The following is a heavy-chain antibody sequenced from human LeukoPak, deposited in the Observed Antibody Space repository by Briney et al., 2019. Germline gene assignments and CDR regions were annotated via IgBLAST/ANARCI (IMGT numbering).Heavy chain of an antibody. V-gene: IGHV1-18*01. CDR1: GYSFASYG. CDR3: ARDAYSIGKYFPSLSQNYMDV. J-gene: IGHJ6*03. CDR2: INTDNRNT. Sequence: GASGKVSCTASGYSFASYGISWVRQAPGQGLDWMGWINTDNRNTNLVQKFEGRDTMPTDTHTSTAYMELRSLRADDTAVYYCARDAYSIGKYFPSLSQNYMDVWGKGTTVTVSS. D-gene: IGHD4-11*01.